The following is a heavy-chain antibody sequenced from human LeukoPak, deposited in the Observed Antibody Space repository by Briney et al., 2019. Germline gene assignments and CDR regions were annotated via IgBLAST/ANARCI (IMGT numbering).Heavy chain of an antibody. V-gene: IGHV3-30*02. Sequence: GGSLRLSCAASGFTFSSHGMHWVRQAPGKGLEWVAFIGYDGSEKMYADSVKGRFTISRDNSKNMLYLQMNSLRAEDTAVYFCAKATVYGDSSAYFDYWGQGTLVTVSS. CDR3: AKATVYGDSSAYFDY. CDR1: GFTFSSHG. J-gene: IGHJ4*02. CDR2: IGYDGSEK. D-gene: IGHD3-22*01.